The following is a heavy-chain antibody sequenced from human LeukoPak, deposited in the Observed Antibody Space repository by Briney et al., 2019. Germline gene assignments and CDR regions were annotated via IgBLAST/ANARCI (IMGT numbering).Heavy chain of an antibody. CDR1: GFTFSSYW. V-gene: IGHV3-74*01. Sequence: PGGSLRLSCAASGFTFSSYWMHWVRQAPGKGLVWVSRINSDGSSTSYADSVKGRFTISRDNAKNTLYLQVNSLRAEDTAVYYCARSIAVAGRPFDYWGQGTLVTVSS. CDR2: INSDGSST. CDR3: ARSIAVAGRPFDY. J-gene: IGHJ4*02. D-gene: IGHD6-19*01.